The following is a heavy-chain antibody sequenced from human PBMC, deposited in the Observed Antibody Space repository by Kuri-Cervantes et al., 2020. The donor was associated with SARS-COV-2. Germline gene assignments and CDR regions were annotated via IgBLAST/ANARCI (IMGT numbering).Heavy chain of an antibody. Sequence: GGSLRLSCAASGFTFGSYEMNWVRQAPGKGLEWVSYISSSGSTIYYADSVKGRFTISRDNAKNSLYPQMNSLRAEDTAVYYCARDPRFLEWLDYFDYWGQGTLVTVSS. CDR3: ARDPRFLEWLDYFDY. V-gene: IGHV3-48*03. CDR1: GFTFGSYE. J-gene: IGHJ4*02. CDR2: ISSSGSTI. D-gene: IGHD3-3*01.